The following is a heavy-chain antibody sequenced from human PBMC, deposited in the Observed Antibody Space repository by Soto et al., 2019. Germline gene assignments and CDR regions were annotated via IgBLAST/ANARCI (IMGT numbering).Heavy chain of an antibody. Sequence: ASVKVSCKASGYTFTSYAMHWVRQAPGQRHEWMGWINAGNGNTKYSQKFQGRVTITRDTTASTAYMELSSLRSEDTAVYYCAREYYDMEFDYWGQGTLVTVSS. V-gene: IGHV1-3*01. CDR2: INAGNGNT. J-gene: IGHJ4*02. CDR3: AREYYDMEFDY. D-gene: IGHD3-9*01. CDR1: GYTFTSYA.